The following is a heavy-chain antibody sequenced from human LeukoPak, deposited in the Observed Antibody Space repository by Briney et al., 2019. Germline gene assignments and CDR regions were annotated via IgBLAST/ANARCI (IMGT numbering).Heavy chain of an antibody. V-gene: IGHV3-30*02. CDR1: GFTFSSYG. J-gene: IGHJ6*03. Sequence: GGSLRLSCAASGFTFSSYGMHWVRQAPGKGLEWVAFIRYDGSNKYYADSVKGRFTISRDNSKNTLYLQMNSLRAEDTAVYYCGRADGNIAALKDYYYYIDVWGKGTTVTVSS. CDR2: IRYDGSNK. D-gene: IGHD5-12*01. CDR3: GRADGNIAALKDYYYYIDV.